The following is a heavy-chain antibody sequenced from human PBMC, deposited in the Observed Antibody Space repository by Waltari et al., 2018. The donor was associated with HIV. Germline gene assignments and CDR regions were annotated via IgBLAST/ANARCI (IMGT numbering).Heavy chain of an antibody. D-gene: IGHD5-18*01. CDR2: ISSSSSYI. CDR1: GFTFSSHS. CDR3: ARSVYSYGYLTYYYGMDV. V-gene: IGHV3-21*01. J-gene: IGHJ6*02. Sequence: EVQLVASGGGLVKPVGSLRLSCAASGFTFSSHSMNWVRQAPGKGLEWVSSISSSSSYIYYADSVKGRFTISRDNAKNSLYLQMNSLRAEDTAVYYCARSVYSYGYLTYYYGMDVWGQGTTVTVSS.